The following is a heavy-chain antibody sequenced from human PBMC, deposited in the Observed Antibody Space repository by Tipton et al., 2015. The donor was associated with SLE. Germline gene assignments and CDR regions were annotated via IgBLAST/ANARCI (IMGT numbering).Heavy chain of an antibody. CDR3: ARDYSYDAFDI. Sequence: TLSLTCTVSGGSISSGGYYWSWIRQHPGKGLEWIGYIYYSGSTYYNPSLKSRVTISVDTSKNQFSLKLSSVTAADTTVYYCARDYSYDAFDIWGQGTMVTVSS. CDR2: IYYSGST. V-gene: IGHV4-31*03. D-gene: IGHD5-18*01. J-gene: IGHJ3*02. CDR1: GGSISSGGYY.